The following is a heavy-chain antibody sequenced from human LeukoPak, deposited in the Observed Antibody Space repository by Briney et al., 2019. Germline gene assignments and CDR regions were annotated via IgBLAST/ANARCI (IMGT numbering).Heavy chain of an antibody. Sequence: GGSLRLSCAAPGFTFSSYWMSWVRQAPGKGLEWVANIKQDGSEKYYVDSVKGRFTISRDNAKNSLYLQMNSLRAEDTAVYYCARDLNKYSSSWYYFDYWGQGTLVTVSS. CDR1: GFTFSSYW. CDR2: IKQDGSEK. V-gene: IGHV3-7*01. D-gene: IGHD6-13*01. CDR3: ARDLNKYSSSWYYFDY. J-gene: IGHJ4*02.